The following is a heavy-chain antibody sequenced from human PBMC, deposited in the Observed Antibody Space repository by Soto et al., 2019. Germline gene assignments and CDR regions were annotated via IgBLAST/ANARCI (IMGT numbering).Heavy chain of an antibody. Sequence: EVQLVESGGGVVRPGGSLRLSCAASGFTFDDYAMSWVRQAPGKGLEWVAGINWNGRSTTYADSLKGRFTISRDNAKNSLHLQINSLRAEDTALYFCARCSSTSCYIMASFDYWGQEPWSPSPQ. CDR1: GFTFDDYA. CDR2: INWNGRST. CDR3: ARCSSTSCYIMASFDY. D-gene: IGHD2-2*02. V-gene: IGHV3-20*04. J-gene: IGHJ4*01.